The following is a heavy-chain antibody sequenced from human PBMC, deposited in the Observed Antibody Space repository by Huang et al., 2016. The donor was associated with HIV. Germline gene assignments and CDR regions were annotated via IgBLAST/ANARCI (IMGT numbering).Heavy chain of an antibody. V-gene: IGHV3-48*01. CDR1: GFGFDSYR. D-gene: IGHD1-26*01. CDR3: VRDAGGKNF. J-gene: IGHJ4*02. CDR2: IRSSGGNI. Sequence: VQLLEFGGGLVRPGGPVRLSCAASGFGFDSYRLSWVRQATWKTWEWVAYIRSSGGNIYDSDAVKGRFTISRDNARNSLFLQLSSLRVEDTAVYHCVRDAGGKNFWGQGTLVSVSS.